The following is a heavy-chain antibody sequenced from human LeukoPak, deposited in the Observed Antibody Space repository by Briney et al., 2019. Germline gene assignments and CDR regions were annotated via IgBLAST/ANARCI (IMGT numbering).Heavy chain of an antibody. V-gene: IGHV3-9*01. CDR3: AKDYGTDCSSTSCYMDY. CDR2: ISWNSGSI. J-gene: IGHJ4*02. D-gene: IGHD2-2*02. CDR1: GFTFDDYA. Sequence: PGRSLRLSCAASGFTFDDYAMHWVRQAPGKGLEWVSGISWNSGSIGYADSVKGRFTISRDNAKNSLYLQMNSLRAEDTALYYCAKDYGTDCSSTSCYMDYWGQGTLVTVSS.